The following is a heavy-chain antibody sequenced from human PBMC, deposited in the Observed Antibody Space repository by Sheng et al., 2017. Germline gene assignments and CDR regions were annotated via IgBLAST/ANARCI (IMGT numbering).Heavy chain of an antibody. CDR1: GDSIRSSTYY. CDR2: ISNGGTT. V-gene: IGHV4-39*07. CDR3: ARTYSSSSDPFDY. J-gene: IGHJ4*02. Sequence: QLQLQESGPGLVKPSETLSLTCTVSGDSIRSSTYYWGWIRQSPGKGLEWIGTISNGGTTYYNPSLEGRVTILVDTSKNHFSLKLTSVTPADTAMYYCARTYSSSSDPFDYWGQGTLVTVSS. D-gene: IGHD6-6*01.